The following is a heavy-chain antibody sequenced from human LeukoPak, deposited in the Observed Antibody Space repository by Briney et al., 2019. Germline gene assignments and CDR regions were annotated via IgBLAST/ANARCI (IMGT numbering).Heavy chain of an antibody. V-gene: IGHV1-46*01. J-gene: IGHJ6*02. CDR2: INPSGGST. D-gene: IGHD2-2*01. CDR3: ARDIVVVPAAMPMDV. Sequence: GASVKVSCKASGYTFTSYYMHWVRQAPGQGLEWMGIINPSGGSTSYAQKFQGRVTMTRDTSTSTVYMELSSLRSEDTAVYYCARDIVVVPAAMPMDVWGQGTTVTVSS. CDR1: GYTFTSYY.